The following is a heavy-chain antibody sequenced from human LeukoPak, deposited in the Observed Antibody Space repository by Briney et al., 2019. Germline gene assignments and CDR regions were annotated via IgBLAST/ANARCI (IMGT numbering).Heavy chain of an antibody. D-gene: IGHD2-8*02. CDR2: IYYSGST. J-gene: IGHJ6*03. CDR3: ARGQVTDYYYMDV. V-gene: IGHV4-59*01. Sequence: PSETLSLTCTVSGGSISSYYWSWIRQPPGKGLEWIGYIYYSGSTNYNPSLKSRVTISVDTSKNQFSLKLSSVTAADTAVYYCARGQVTDYYYMDVWGKGTTVTVSS. CDR1: GGSISSYY.